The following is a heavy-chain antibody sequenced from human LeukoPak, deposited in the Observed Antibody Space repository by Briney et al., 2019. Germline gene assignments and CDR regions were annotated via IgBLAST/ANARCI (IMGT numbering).Heavy chain of an antibody. CDR1: GFTFSDYY. D-gene: IGHD6-13*01. CDR2: ISSSGSTI. J-gene: IGHJ4*02. V-gene: IGHV3-11*01. CDR3: ARDLIAAAAPYY. Sequence: GSLRPSCAASGFTFSDYYMSWIRQAPGKGLVWVSYISSSGSTIYYADSVKGRFTISRDNAKNSLYLQMNSLRAEDTAVYYCARDLIAAAAPYYWGQGTLVTVSS.